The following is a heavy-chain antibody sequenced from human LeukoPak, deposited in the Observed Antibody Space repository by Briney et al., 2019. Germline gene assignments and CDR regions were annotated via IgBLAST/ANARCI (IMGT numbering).Heavy chain of an antibody. CDR1: GYTFTSYY. D-gene: IGHD3-22*01. CDR3: ARDSEHYYDSSGYYYLGY. CDR2: INPSGGST. J-gene: IGHJ4*02. Sequence: VASVKVSCKASGYTFTSYYMHWVRQAPGQGLEWMGIINPSGGSTSYAQKFQGRVTMTRDTSTSTVYMELSSLRSEDTAVYYCARDSEHYYDSSGYYYLGYWGQGTLVTVSS. V-gene: IGHV1-46*01.